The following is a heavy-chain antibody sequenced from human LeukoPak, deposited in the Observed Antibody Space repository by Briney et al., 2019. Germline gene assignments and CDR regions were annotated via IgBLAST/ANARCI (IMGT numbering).Heavy chain of an antibody. CDR3: ARDDLRLSPSYYFDY. J-gene: IGHJ4*02. V-gene: IGHV3-30-3*01. CDR2: ISYDGSNK. Sequence: GGSLRLSCAASGFTFSSYTIHWVRQAPCKGLEWVAVISYDGSNKYYADSMKGRFTISRDNSKNTLYLQMNSLRAEDTAVYYCARDDLRLSPSYYFDYWGQGTLVTVSS. D-gene: IGHD3/OR15-3a*01. CDR1: GFTFSSYT.